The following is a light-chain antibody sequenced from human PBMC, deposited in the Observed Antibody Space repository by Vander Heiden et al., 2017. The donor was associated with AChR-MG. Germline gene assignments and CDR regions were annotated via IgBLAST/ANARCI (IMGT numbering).Light chain of an antibody. J-gene: IGLJ1*01. Sequence: QSALTQPASVSGSPGQSIIISCTGTNSDVGGYDYVSWYQQHPGKAPKLLIYGVTNRPSGVSNRFSGSKSGNTASLSISGLQAEDEADYYCSSYTSIGSYVFGSGTKVTIL. CDR2: GVT. V-gene: IGLV2-14*03. CDR3: SSYTSIGSYV. CDR1: NSDVGGYDY.